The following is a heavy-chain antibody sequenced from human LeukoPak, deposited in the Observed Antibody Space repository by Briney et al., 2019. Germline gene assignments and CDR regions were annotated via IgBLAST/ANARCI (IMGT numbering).Heavy chain of an antibody. V-gene: IGHV3-23*01. CDR3: AKRGADSGGNSALVAFDI. D-gene: IGHD4-23*01. J-gene: IGHJ3*02. Sequence: GGSLRLSCTASGFTFSSYAMSWVRQAPGKGLEWVSAITGTGATTYYADSVKGRFTISRDNSKNTLYLQMDSLRAEDTAVYYCAKRGADSGGNSALVAFDIWGQGTMVTVSS. CDR1: GFTFSSYA. CDR2: ITGTGATT.